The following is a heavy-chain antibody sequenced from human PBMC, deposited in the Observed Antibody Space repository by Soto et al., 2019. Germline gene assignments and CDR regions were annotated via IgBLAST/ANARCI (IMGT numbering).Heavy chain of an antibody. J-gene: IGHJ6*02. D-gene: IGHD3-10*01. CDR3: ARGDTRSYGSGSYLNYYYYGMDV. Sequence: GGSLRLSCAASGFTFSSYWMSWVRQAPGKGLEWVANIKQDGSEKYYVDSVKGRFTISRDNAKNSLYLQMNSLRAEDTAVYYCARGDTRSYGSGSYLNYYYYGMDVWGQGTTVSVSS. V-gene: IGHV3-7*03. CDR1: GFTFSSYW. CDR2: IKQDGSEK.